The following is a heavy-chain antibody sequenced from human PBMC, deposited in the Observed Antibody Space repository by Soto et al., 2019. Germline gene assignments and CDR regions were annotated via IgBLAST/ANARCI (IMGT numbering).Heavy chain of an antibody. D-gene: IGHD3-22*01. J-gene: IGHJ4*02. V-gene: IGHV3-23*01. CDR2: ISGGGDST. CDR3: AKDQVPVYYYDSRGTFDY. Sequence: EVHLLESGGGLVQPGGSLRLSCVASGFTFSNYAMNWVRQAPGKGLEWVSGISGGGDSTYYADSVKGRFIISRDNSKNTLFLQVNTLRAEDTAVYYCAKDQVPVYYYDSRGTFDYWGQGTLVTVSS. CDR1: GFTFSNYA.